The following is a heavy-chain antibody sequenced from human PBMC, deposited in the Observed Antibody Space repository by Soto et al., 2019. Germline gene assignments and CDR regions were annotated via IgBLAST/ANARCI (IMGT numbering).Heavy chain of an antibody. CDR1: GFTFSDYG. D-gene: IGHD2-15*01. CDR3: AKDRGYCSGGSCYSLDY. Sequence: QVQLVESGGGVVQPGRSLRLSCAASGFTFSDYGMHWVRQAPGKGLEWVAVISYDGGNKYFAESVKGRFTISRDHSKNTLYLQMNSLRAEDTAVYYCAKDRGYCSGGSCYSLDYWGQRTLVTVSS. CDR2: ISYDGGNK. V-gene: IGHV3-30*18. J-gene: IGHJ4*02.